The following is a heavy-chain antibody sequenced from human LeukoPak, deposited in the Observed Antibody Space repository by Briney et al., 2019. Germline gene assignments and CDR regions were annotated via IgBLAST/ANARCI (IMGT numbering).Heavy chain of an antibody. V-gene: IGHV3-74*01. CDR3: ARDYDPSSYYDFWSGYYRYYGMDV. CDR2: INSDGSST. D-gene: IGHD3-3*01. CDR1: GFTFSSYW. Sequence: GGSLRLSCAASGFTFSSYWMHWVRQAPGKGLVWVSRINSDGSSTSYADSVKGRFTISRDNAKNTLYLQMNSLRAEDTAVYYCARDYDPSSYYDFWSGYYRYYGMDVWGQGTTATVSS. J-gene: IGHJ6*02.